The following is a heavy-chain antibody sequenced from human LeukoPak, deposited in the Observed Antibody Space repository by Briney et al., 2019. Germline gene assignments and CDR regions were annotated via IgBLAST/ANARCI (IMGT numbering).Heavy chain of an antibody. CDR3: AKGGGFLNKHFDY. D-gene: IGHD1/OR15-1a*01. J-gene: IGHJ4*02. CDR1: GFTFSNNA. CDR2: VSYSGSST. Sequence: PGGSLRLSCAASGFTFSNNAMSWVRQAPGKGLEWVSGVSYSGSSTYYTDSVKGRFTISRDNSKNTLYLQMNSLRAEDTASYYCAKGGGFLNKHFDYWGQGTLVTVSS. V-gene: IGHV3-23*01.